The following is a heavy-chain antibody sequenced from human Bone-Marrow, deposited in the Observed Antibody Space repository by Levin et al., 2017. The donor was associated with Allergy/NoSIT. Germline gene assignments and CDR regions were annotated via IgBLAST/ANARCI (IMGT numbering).Heavy chain of an antibody. J-gene: IGHJ4*02. CDR3: ARGGTSSNDY. Sequence: RASVKVSCTVSGYTFTDYYIHWVRQTPGQGLEWIGWIDPTRGDTKFAEKFHARVVLTRNSSISTAYMELGRLRSDDTALYYCARGGTSSNDYWGQGTLVTVSS. CDR2: IDPTRGDT. V-gene: IGHV1-2*02. D-gene: IGHD6-13*01. CDR1: GYTFTDYY.